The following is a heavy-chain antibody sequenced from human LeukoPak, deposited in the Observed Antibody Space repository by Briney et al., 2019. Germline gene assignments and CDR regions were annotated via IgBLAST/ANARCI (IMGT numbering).Heavy chain of an antibody. CDR3: ARGKYDSGGYYLDY. CDR1: GGSFSGYY. D-gene: IGHD3-22*01. Sequence: TSETLSLTCAVYGGSFSGYYWSWIRQPPGKGLTWFGEINHSGIINYNPSLKSRVTISLDTSKSQFPLKLSSVTAADTAVYYCARGKYDSGGYYLDYWGQGTLVTVSS. CDR2: INHSGII. V-gene: IGHV4-34*01. J-gene: IGHJ4*02.